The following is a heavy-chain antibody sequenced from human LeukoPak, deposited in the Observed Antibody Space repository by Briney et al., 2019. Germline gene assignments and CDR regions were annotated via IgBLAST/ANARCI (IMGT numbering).Heavy chain of an antibody. D-gene: IGHD6-19*01. CDR3: ARGLGFSWYYFDY. Sequence: PGGSLRLSCAVSGITFSSYALHWVRQAAGKGLAWVGVISYDGSNKYHADYVKGRFTISRDNSKNTLYLQMNSLRAEDTAVYYCARGLGFSWYYFDYWGQGTLVTVSS. J-gene: IGHJ4*02. V-gene: IGHV3-30-3*01. CDR2: ISYDGSNK. CDR1: GITFSSYA.